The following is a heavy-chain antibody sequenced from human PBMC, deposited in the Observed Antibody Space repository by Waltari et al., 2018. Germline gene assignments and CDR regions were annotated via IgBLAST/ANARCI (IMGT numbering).Heavy chain of an antibody. CDR1: GGSISSYY. D-gene: IGHD3-3*01. CDR3: ARVSGGYYDCWSGYAWDAFDI. V-gene: IGHV4-59*01. CDR2: IYYSGST. J-gene: IGHJ3*02. Sequence: QVQLQESGPGLVKPSETLSLTCTVSGGSISSYYWSWIRQPPGKGLEWIGYIYYSGSTNDNPALKSRVTISVDTSKNQFSLKLSSVTAADTAVYYCARVSGGYYDCWSGYAWDAFDIWGQGTMVTVSS.